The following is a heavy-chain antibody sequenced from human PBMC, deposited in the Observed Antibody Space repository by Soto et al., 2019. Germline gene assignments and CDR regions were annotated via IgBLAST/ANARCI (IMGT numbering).Heavy chain of an antibody. CDR1: GGSISSYY. Sequence: PSETLSLTXTVSGGSISSYYWSWIRQPPGKGLEWIGYIYYSGSTNYNPSLKSRVTISVDTSKNQFSLKLSSVTAADTAVYYCARVMDTAMVTKPLDPWGQGTLVTVSS. D-gene: IGHD5-18*01. CDR3: ARVMDTAMVTKPLDP. J-gene: IGHJ5*02. V-gene: IGHV4-59*01. CDR2: IYYSGST.